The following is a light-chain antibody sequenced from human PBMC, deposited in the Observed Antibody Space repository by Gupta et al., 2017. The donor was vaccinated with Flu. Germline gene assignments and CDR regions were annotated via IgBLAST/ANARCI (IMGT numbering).Light chain of an antibody. V-gene: IGKV3-15*01. CDR2: GAS. J-gene: IGKJ3*01. CDR1: QSVSNN. Sequence: EIVMTQSPATLSVSPGERATLSCRASQSVSNNLAWYQQKPGQAPRLLIYGASTRATDIPGRFSGSGSGTEFTLTISSLQSEDFALYYCQQYNNWPFTFGPGTKVDIK. CDR3: QQYNNWPFT.